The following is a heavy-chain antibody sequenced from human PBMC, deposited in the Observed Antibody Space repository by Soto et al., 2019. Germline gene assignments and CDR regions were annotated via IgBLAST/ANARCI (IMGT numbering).Heavy chain of an antibody. CDR3: AREGFCYYGSGSSCDY. V-gene: IGHV3-66*01. J-gene: IGHJ4*02. Sequence: EVQLVESGGGLVQPGGSLRLSCAASGFTVSSNYMSWVRQAPGKGLEWVSVIYSGGSTYYADSVKGRFTISRDNSKNTLYLKMNSLRAEDTAVYYCAREGFCYYGSGSSCDYWGQGTLVTVSS. CDR1: GFTVSSNY. CDR2: IYSGGST. D-gene: IGHD3-10*01.